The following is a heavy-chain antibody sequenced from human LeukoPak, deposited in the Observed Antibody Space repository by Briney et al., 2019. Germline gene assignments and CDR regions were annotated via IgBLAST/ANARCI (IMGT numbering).Heavy chain of an antibody. V-gene: IGHV3-21*01. Sequence: GGSLRLPCAASGFTFSSYSMNWVRQAPGKGLEWVSSISSSSSYIYYADSVKGRFTISRDNAKNSLYLQMNSLRAEDTAVYYCARDFVVAGPDYWGQGTLVTVSS. CDR2: ISSSSSYI. CDR3: ARDFVVAGPDY. J-gene: IGHJ4*02. CDR1: GFTFSSYS. D-gene: IGHD6-19*01.